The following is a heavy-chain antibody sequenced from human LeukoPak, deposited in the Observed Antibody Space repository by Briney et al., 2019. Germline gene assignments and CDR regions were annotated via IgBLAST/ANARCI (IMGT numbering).Heavy chain of an antibody. CDR3: ASRPRAGFWSGSYYYYMDV. D-gene: IGHD3-3*01. CDR2: IIPIFGTA. J-gene: IGHJ6*03. Sequence: SVKVSCKASGGTFSSYAISWVRQAPGQGLEWMGGIIPIFGTANYAQKFQGRVTITTDESTSTAYMELSSLRSEDTAVYYCASRPRAGFWSGSYYYYMDVWGKGTTVTVSS. V-gene: IGHV1-69*05. CDR1: GGTFSSYA.